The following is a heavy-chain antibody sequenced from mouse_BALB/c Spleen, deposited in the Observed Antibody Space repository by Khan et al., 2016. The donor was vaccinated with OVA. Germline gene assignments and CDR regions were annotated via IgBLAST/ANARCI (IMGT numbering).Heavy chain of an antibody. Sequence: EVQLQESGPGLVKPSQSLSLTCTVTGYSITSDYAWNWIRQFPGNKLEWMGYIRSSGSTNYNPALKSRISITRDTSKNQFFLQLNSVTTEDTATDYCARDGSRYNYAMDYWGQGTSVTVSA. CDR1: GYSITSDYA. CDR2: IRSSGST. D-gene: IGHD2-3*01. J-gene: IGHJ4*01. CDR3: ARDGSRYNYAMDY. V-gene: IGHV3-2*02.